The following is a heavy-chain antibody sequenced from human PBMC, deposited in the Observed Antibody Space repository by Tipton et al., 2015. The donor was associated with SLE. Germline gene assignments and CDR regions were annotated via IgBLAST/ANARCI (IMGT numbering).Heavy chain of an antibody. Sequence: TLSLTCTVSGGSISSYYWSWIRQPAGKGLEWIGRIYTSGSTNYNPSLKSRVTISVDTSKNQFSLKLSSVTAADTAVYYCASMPVDYDSSLTAGYYFDYWGQGTLVTVSS. D-gene: IGHD3-22*01. V-gene: IGHV4-4*07. CDR1: GGSISSYY. J-gene: IGHJ4*02. CDR2: IYTSGST. CDR3: ASMPVDYDSSLTAGYYFDY.